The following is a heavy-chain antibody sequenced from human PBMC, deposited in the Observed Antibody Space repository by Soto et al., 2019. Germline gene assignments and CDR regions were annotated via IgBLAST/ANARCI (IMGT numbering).Heavy chain of an antibody. Sequence: SEPLSLTCTVSGGSIIIYYWSWIRQPPGKGLEWIGYIYYSVSTNYNPSLKSRVTISVDTSKNQFSLKLSSVTAADTAVYYCARWLQDHIRGAFDIWGQGTMVTVSS. CDR1: GGSIIIYY. CDR2: IYYSVST. V-gene: IGHV4-59*01. J-gene: IGHJ3*02. CDR3: ARWLQDHIRGAFDI. D-gene: IGHD5-12*01.